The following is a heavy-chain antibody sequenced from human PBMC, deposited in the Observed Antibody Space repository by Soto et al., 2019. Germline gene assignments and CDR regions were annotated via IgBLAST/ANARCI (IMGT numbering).Heavy chain of an antibody. CDR1: GGSISGGDW. CDR2: IYRRGTT. V-gene: IGHV4-4*02. CDR3: ARGPRL. Sequence: QVQLQESGPGLVEPSGTLSLTCAVSGGSISGGDWWTWVRQPPGRGLEWVGEIYRRGTTNYNSSLTSRVTISLDKSNNHFSLKLTSVTAADTAVYYCARGPRLWGQGTLVTVSS. J-gene: IGHJ4*02.